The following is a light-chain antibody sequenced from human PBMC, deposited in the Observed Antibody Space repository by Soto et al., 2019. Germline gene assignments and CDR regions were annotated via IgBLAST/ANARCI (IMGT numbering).Light chain of an antibody. J-gene: IGLJ3*02. CDR1: SSNIGRDT. CDR3: ATWDGSLNGWV. Sequence: QSVLTQPPSASGTPGQRVTISCSGSSSNIGRDTVNWYQQLPGTAPKLLIYSSNQRPSGVPDRFSGSKSGTSASLATSGLQSEDETDYYCATWDGSLNGWVFGGGTKVTVL. V-gene: IGLV1-44*01. CDR2: SSN.